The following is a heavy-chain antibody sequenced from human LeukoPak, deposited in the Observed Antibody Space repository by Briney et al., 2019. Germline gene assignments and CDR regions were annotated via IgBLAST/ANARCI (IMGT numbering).Heavy chain of an antibody. CDR2: ITSSSSYI. D-gene: IGHD5-24*01. V-gene: IGHV3-21*01. CDR3: AREGDGYNSPIDY. Sequence: GGSLRLSCTASGFTFGDYAMTWVRQAPGKGLEWVSSITSSSSYIYYTDSVKGRFTISRDNAKNSLFLQMNSLRADDTAVYYCAREGDGYNSPIDYWGQGTLVTVSS. CDR1: GFTFGDYA. J-gene: IGHJ4*02.